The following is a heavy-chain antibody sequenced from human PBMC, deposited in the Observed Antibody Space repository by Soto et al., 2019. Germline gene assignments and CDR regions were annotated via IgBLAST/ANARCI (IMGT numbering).Heavy chain of an antibody. V-gene: IGHV3-9*01. CDR3: AKAAASCCLNYVNDMDD. Sequence: GGSLRLSCAASGFTFDDYAMHWVRQAPGKGLVWVSGISCNSGSIGYADSVKGRFTISRDNAKNSLYLQMNSLRAEDTAVYYCAKAAASCCLNYVNDMDDWGQGTPVTVSS. J-gene: IGHJ6*02. CDR1: GFTFDDYA. CDR2: ISCNSGSI. D-gene: IGHD1-7*01.